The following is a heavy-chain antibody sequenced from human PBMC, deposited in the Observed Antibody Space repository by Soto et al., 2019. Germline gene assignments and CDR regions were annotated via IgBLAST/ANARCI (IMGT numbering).Heavy chain of an antibody. D-gene: IGHD3-10*01. J-gene: IGHJ4*02. CDR3: ARDGYDGSGSPYPAY. Sequence: TLSLTCSVSGCSMSEYFWSWIRQSPGKGLEWIGYIYYLGSTDYNPSLKSRVTISVDTSKRQFSLRLTSVTAADTAVYYCARDGYDGSGSPYPAYWGPGTQVTVSS. V-gene: IGHV4-59*01. CDR1: GCSMSEYF. CDR2: IYYLGST.